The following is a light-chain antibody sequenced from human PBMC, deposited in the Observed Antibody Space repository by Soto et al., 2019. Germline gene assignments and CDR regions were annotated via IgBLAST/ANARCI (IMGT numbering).Light chain of an antibody. CDR3: AAWDDSLNGYV. Sequence: QLVLTQPPSASGTPGQRVTISCSGSSSNIGRNIVNWYQHLPGTAPKLLIYSNTQRPSGVPDRFSVSKSGTSVSLAISGLQSEDEADYYCAAWDDSLNGYVFGTGTKLTVL. J-gene: IGLJ1*01. CDR1: SSNIGRNI. V-gene: IGLV1-44*01. CDR2: SNT.